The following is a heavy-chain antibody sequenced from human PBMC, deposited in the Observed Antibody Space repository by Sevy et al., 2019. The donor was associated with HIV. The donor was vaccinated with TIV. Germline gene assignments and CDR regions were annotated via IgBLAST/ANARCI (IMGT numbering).Heavy chain of an antibody. D-gene: IGHD3-3*01. CDR3: AKDPAGDFGL. J-gene: IGHJ4*02. CDR1: GDSVTSYY. V-gene: IGHV4-59*02. Sequence: SETLSLTCTVSGDSVTSYYWSWIRQPPGKGLEWIGYIYYTGTPRYNPSLKSRVTISVDTSKNQFSLKMNSVTAADTAMYYCAKDPAGDFGLWGQGTLVTVSS. CDR2: IYYTGTP.